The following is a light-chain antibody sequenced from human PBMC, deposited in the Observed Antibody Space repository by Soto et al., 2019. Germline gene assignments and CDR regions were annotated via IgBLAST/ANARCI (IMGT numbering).Light chain of an antibody. CDR1: NSGSNS. CDR2: DDS. CDR3: QVWDSSSDHPVV. J-gene: IGLJ2*01. Sequence: SYELTQPPSVSVAPGQTARITCGGNNSGSNSVHWYQQKPGQAPVLVVYDDSDRPSGIPERFSGSNSGNTATLTIRRVEAGDEADYYCQVWDSSSDHPVVFGGGTQLTVL. V-gene: IGLV3-21*02.